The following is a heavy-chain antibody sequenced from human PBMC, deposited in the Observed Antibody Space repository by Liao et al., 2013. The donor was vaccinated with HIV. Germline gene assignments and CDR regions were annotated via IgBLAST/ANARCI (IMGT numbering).Heavy chain of an antibody. V-gene: IGHV4-30-2*01. J-gene: IGHJ3*02. Sequence: QLQLQQSASGLVQPSQTLSLTCAVSGDSISSGGSSWSWIRQPPGKALEWVGYIYHSGSTYYNPSLESRVTISVDRSKNHFSLRLRSVTAADTAVYYCARAVSSGYYHDAFDIWGQGTMVTVSS. D-gene: IGHD3-22*01. CDR2: IYHSGST. CDR1: GDSISSGGSS. CDR3: ARAVSSGYYHDAFDI.